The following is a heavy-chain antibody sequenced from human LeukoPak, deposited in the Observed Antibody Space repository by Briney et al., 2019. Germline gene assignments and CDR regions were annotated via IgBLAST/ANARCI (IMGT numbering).Heavy chain of an antibody. Sequence: GGSLRLSCAASGFTFSTYWMHWVRQAPGKGLVWVSRINSDGSGTNYADSVKGRFTISRDNAKNTLYLQMNSLRAEDTAMFYCTRGGTSDTSGYFKLDYWGQGTLVTVSS. J-gene: IGHJ4*02. CDR1: GFTFSTYW. V-gene: IGHV3-74*01. CDR2: INSDGSGT. D-gene: IGHD3-22*01. CDR3: TRGGTSDTSGYFKLDY.